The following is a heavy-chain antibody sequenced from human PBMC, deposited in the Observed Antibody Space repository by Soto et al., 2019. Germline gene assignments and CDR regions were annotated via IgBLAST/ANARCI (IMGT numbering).Heavy chain of an antibody. CDR3: AIGAVRFGELYDAFDV. CDR1: GYTFIGHG. J-gene: IGHJ3*01. CDR2: MSAYNGNT. Sequence: QVQLVQSGVEVKKPGASVEVSCKASGYTFIGHGISWCRQAPGQGLEWLGWMSAYNGNTNYEDKFQGRFTMTRDTSTNTAHMDLKSLTSDDTAVYYCAIGAVRFGELYDAFDVWGQGTMVIVSS. V-gene: IGHV1-18*01. D-gene: IGHD3-10*01.